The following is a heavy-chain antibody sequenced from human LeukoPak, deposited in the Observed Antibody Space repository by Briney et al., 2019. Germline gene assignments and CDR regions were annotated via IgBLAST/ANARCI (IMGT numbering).Heavy chain of an antibody. D-gene: IGHD3-22*01. CDR3: AADPQYYYDSSGYYDY. Sequence: GASVKVSCKASGYTFTSYYMHWVRQAPGQGLEWMGIINPSGGSTSYAQKFQGRVTMTRDTSTSTVYMELSSLRSEDTAVYYCAADPQYYYDSSGYYDYWGQGTLVTVSS. V-gene: IGHV1-46*01. J-gene: IGHJ4*02. CDR2: INPSGGST. CDR1: GYTFTSYY.